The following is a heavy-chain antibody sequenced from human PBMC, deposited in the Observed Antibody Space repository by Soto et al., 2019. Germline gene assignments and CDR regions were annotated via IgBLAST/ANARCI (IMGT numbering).Heavy chain of an antibody. Sequence: GASVKVSCKASGYTFTSYGISCVRQAPGQGLEWMGWIIPILGIANYAQKFQGRVTITADKSTSTAYMELSSLRSEDTAVYYCAREGATYYYDSSGYYDTPDWAPFDYWGQGTLVTVSS. CDR1: GYTFTSYG. CDR2: IIPILGIA. CDR3: AREGATYYYDSSGYYDTPDWAPFDY. J-gene: IGHJ4*02. D-gene: IGHD3-22*01. V-gene: IGHV1-69*10.